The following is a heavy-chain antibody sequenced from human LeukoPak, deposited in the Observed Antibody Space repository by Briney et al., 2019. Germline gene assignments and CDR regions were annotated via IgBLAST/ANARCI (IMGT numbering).Heavy chain of an antibody. V-gene: IGHV3-66*01. CDR1: GFTVSSNY. CDR2: IYGGGST. J-gene: IGHJ6*02. Sequence: PGGSLRLSCAASGFTVSSNYMSWVRQAPGKGLEWVSVIYGGGSTYYADSMKGRFTISRDNSKNTLYLQMNSLRAEDTAVYYCARSKYSYGLSGDYYYYYGMDVWGQGTTVTVSS. CDR3: ARSKYSYGLSGDYYYYYGMDV. D-gene: IGHD5-18*01.